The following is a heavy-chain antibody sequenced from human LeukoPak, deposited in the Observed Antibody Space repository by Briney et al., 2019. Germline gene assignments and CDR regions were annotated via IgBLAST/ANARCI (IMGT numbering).Heavy chain of an antibody. Sequence: SETLSLTCTVSGGSISSYYWSWIRQPPGKGLEWIGYIYYSGSTNYKPSLKSRVTISVDTSKNQFSLKLSSVTAADTAVYYCARVKVGATYNWFDPWGQGTLVTVSS. CDR1: GGSISSYY. V-gene: IGHV4-59*08. D-gene: IGHD1-26*01. CDR3: ARVKVGATYNWFDP. CDR2: IYYSGST. J-gene: IGHJ5*02.